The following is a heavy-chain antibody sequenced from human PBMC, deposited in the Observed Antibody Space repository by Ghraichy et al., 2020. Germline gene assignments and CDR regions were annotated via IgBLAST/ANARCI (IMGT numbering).Heavy chain of an antibody. V-gene: IGHV4-34*01. CDR2: INHSGST. J-gene: IGHJ2*01. Sequence: SETLSLTCAVYGGSFSGYYWSWIRQPPGKGLEWIGEINHSGSTNYNPSLKSRVTISVDTSKNQFSLKLSSVTAADTAVYYCARRRSSSWFGRYFDLWGRGTLVTVSS. D-gene: IGHD6-13*01. CDR1: GGSFSGYY. CDR3: ARRRSSSWFGRYFDL.